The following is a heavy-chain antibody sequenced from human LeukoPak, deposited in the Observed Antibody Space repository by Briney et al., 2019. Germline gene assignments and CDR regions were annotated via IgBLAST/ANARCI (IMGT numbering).Heavy chain of an antibody. Sequence: SETLSLTCTVSGGSISSSSYYCGWIRQPPGKGLEWNGSIYYSGSTYYNPSLKSRVTISVDTSKNQFSLKLSSVTAADTAVYYCARDRLPSLLRVWGKGATVTISS. V-gene: IGHV4-39*07. CDR2: IYYSGST. D-gene: IGHD4-11*01. J-gene: IGHJ6*01. CDR1: GGSISSSSYY. CDR3: ARDRLPSLLRV.